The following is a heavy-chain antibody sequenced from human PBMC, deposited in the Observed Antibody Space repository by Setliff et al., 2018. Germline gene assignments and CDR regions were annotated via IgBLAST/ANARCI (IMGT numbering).Heavy chain of an antibody. CDR1: GFTFNNYA. CDR2: ISSRSTYI. V-gene: IGHV3-21*06. CDR3: ARFACNGGSCYLRASDY. D-gene: IGHD2-15*01. J-gene: IGHJ4*02. Sequence: LRLSCVASGFTFNNYALNWVRQAPGKGLEWVSSISSRSTYIYYADSVKGRFTISRDNANNSLYLQMNSLRAEDTAMYYCARFACNGGSCYLRASDYWGQGTLVTVSS.